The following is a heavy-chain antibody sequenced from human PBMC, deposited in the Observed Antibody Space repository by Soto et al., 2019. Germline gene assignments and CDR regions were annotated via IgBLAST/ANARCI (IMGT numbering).Heavy chain of an antibody. J-gene: IGHJ4*02. D-gene: IGHD6-19*01. V-gene: IGHV1-2*02. Sequence: ASVKVSCKASGYTFTGYYMHWVRQAPGQGLEWMGWINPNSGGTNYAQKFQGRVTMTRDTSISTAYMELSRLRSDDTAVYYCARVKGDSSGNYYFDYWGQGTLVTVSS. CDR3: ARVKGDSSGNYYFDY. CDR2: INPNSGGT. CDR1: GYTFTGYY.